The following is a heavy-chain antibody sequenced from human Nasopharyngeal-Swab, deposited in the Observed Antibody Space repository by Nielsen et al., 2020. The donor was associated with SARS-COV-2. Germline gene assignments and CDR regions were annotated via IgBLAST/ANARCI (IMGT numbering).Heavy chain of an antibody. CDR3: ARDEQLAYGMDV. V-gene: IGHV3-21*01. J-gene: IGHJ6*02. Sequence: GESLKISCAASGFTFSSYSMNWVRLAPGKGLEWVSSISSSSSYIYYADSVKGRFTISRDNAKNSLYLQMNSLRAEDTAVYYCARDEQLAYGMDVWGQGTTVTVSS. CDR1: GFTFSSYS. D-gene: IGHD6-6*01. CDR2: ISSSSSYI.